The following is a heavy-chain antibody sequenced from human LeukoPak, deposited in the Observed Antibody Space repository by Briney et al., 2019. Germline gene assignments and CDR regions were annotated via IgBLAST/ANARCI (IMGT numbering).Heavy chain of an antibody. J-gene: IGHJ1*01. CDR2: IYYSGST. CDR1: GGSVSSSSHY. D-gene: IGHD2-15*01. Sequence: SETLSLTCTVSGGSVSSSSHYWNWIRQPPGKGLEWIGSIYYSGSTNYNPSLQSRVTISVNTSKNQFSLRLSSVTAADTAMYYCARRDCSGGSCYFQPWGQGTLVTVSS. CDR3: ARRDCSGGSCYFQP. V-gene: IGHV4-39*01.